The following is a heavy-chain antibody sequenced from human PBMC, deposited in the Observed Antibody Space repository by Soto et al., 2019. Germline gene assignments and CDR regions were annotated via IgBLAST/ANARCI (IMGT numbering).Heavy chain of an antibody. Sequence: QVQLVQSGAEVKKPGASVKVSCKASGYTFTSYDINWVRQATGQGLEWMGWMNPNSGNTGYAQKFQGRVTMSRNTSIRTAYMELSSLRSEDTDVYYCEREHSSSWRFDYWGQGTLVTVSS. CDR3: EREHSSSWRFDY. J-gene: IGHJ4*02. CDR1: GYTFTSYD. CDR2: MNPNSGNT. D-gene: IGHD6-13*01. V-gene: IGHV1-8*01.